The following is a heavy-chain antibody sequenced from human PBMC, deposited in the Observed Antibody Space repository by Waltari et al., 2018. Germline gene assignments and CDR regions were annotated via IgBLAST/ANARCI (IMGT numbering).Heavy chain of an antibody. Sequence: EVQLVESGGGLVQPGGSLRLSCAASGFTFSSYWMSWVRQAPGTGLEWVANIKQDGSEKYYGDSVKGRFTISRDNAKNSLYLQMNSLRAEDTAVYYCAGGGSDAFDIWGQGTMVTVSS. J-gene: IGHJ3*02. V-gene: IGHV3-7*04. CDR2: IKQDGSEK. CDR1: GFTFSSYW. CDR3: AGGGSDAFDI.